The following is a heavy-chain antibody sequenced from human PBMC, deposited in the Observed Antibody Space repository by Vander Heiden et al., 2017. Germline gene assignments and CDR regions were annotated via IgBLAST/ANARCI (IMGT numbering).Heavy chain of an antibody. V-gene: IGHV1-24*01. CDR2: FDPEDGET. Sequence: QAQLAQSGAEVKKPGASVKVSCKVSGYTPTASPMHWVRQAPGKGLEWMGGFDPEDGETIYAQKFQGRVTMTEDTSTDTAYMELSSLRSEDTAVYYCATAYDILTGYYGFDYWGQGTLVTVSS. CDR3: ATAYDILTGYYGFDY. CDR1: GYTPTASP. J-gene: IGHJ4*02. D-gene: IGHD3-9*01.